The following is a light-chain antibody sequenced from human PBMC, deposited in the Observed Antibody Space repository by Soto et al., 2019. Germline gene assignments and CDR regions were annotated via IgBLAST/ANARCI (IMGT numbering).Light chain of an antibody. Sequence: QSVLTQPPSASGTPGQRVTISCSGSSSNIGRNTVNWYQQLPGTAPKLLMYSDNQRPSGVPDRISGSKSGTSASLAISGLRSEDEADYYCAAWDDSLSGWVFGGGTKLTVL. CDR2: SDN. V-gene: IGLV1-44*01. CDR3: AAWDDSLSGWV. J-gene: IGLJ3*02. CDR1: SSNIGRNT.